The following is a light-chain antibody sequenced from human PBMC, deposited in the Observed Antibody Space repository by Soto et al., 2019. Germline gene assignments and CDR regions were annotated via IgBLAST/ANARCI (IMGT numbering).Light chain of an antibody. V-gene: IGLV2-14*01. CDR2: EVS. Sequence: QSALTQPASVSGSPGQSITISCTGSSSDVVNYSYVSWYQQHPGKAPKLMIYEVSNRPSGVSNRFSGSKSGNTASLTISGLQAEDEAIYYCSSYTSGSTPWVFGGGTKLTVL. J-gene: IGLJ3*02. CDR1: SSDVVNYSY. CDR3: SSYTSGSTPWV.